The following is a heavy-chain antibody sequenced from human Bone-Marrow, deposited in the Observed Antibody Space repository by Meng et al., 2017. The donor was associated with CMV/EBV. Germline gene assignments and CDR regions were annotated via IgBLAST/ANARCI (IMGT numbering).Heavy chain of an antibody. V-gene: IGHV3-48*03. D-gene: IGHD6-19*01. CDR1: GFTFSSYE. CDR3: ASTTSSGWYRWFDP. CDR2: ISSSGSTI. J-gene: IGHJ5*02. Sequence: GGSLRLSCATSGFTFSSYEMNWVRQAPGKGLEWVSYISSSGSTIYYADSVKGRFTISRDNAKNSLYLQMNSLRAEDTAVYYCASTTSSGWYRWFDPWGQGTLVTVSS.